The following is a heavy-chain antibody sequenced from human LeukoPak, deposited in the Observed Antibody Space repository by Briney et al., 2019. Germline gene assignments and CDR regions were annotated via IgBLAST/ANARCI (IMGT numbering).Heavy chain of an antibody. V-gene: IGHV1-8*03. Sequence: ASVKVSCKASGYTFTSYDINWVRQATGQGLEWMGWMNPNSGNTGYAQKFQGRVTITRNTSISTAYMEPSSLRSEDTAVYYCAREASGGRKQGWFDPWGQGTLVTVSS. CDR3: AREASGGRKQGWFDP. CDR2: MNPNSGNT. CDR1: GYTFTSYD. D-gene: IGHD2-15*01. J-gene: IGHJ5*02.